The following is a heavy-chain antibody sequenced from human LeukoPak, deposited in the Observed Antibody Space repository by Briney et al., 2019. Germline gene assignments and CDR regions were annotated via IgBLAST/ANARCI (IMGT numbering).Heavy chain of an antibody. J-gene: IGHJ4*02. V-gene: IGHV3-53*01. Sequence: GGSLRLSCAASGFTVSSNYMSWVRQAPGKGLEWVSVIYSGGSTYYADSVKGRFTISRDNSKNTLYLQMNSLRAEDTAVYYCARDATYYDFWSGYFNYWGQGTLVTVSS. CDR2: IYSGGST. D-gene: IGHD3-3*01. CDR1: GFTVSSNY. CDR3: ARDATYYDFWSGYFNY.